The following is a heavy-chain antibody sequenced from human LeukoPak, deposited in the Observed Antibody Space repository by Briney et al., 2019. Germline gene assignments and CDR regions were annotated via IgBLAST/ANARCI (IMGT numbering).Heavy chain of an antibody. J-gene: IGHJ6*03. CDR3: AREGYSPYYYYYYMDV. CDR1: GGSISSYY. V-gene: IGHV4-4*07. CDR2: IYISGST. D-gene: IGHD2-15*01. Sequence: SETLSLTCTVSGGSISSYYWSWIRQPAGKGLEWIGRIYISGSTNYNPSLKSRVTMSVDTSKNQFSLKLSSVTAADTAVYYCAREGYSPYYYYYYMDVWGKGTTVTVSS.